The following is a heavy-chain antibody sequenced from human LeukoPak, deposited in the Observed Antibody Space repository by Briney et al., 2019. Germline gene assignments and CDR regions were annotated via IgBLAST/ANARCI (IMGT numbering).Heavy chain of an antibody. Sequence: GGSLRLSCAASGFTFSSYAMHWVRQAPGKGLGWVAVISYDGSNKYYADSVKGRFTISRDNPKNTLYLQMNSLRAEDTAVYYCARVRGSGYSYGYAFDIWGQGTMVTVSS. V-gene: IGHV3-30-3*01. D-gene: IGHD5-18*01. J-gene: IGHJ3*02. CDR1: GFTFSSYA. CDR2: ISYDGSNK. CDR3: ARVRGSGYSYGYAFDI.